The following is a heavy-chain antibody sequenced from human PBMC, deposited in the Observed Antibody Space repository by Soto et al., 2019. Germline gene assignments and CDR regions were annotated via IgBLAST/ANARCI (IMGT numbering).Heavy chain of an antibody. CDR2: INHSGST. CDR3: SRGRRWYDFWSGYSPVYYYYYCMDF. CDR1: GGSFSGYY. D-gene: IGHD3-3*01. J-gene: IGHJ6*02. Sequence: PSETLSLTCAVYGGSFSGYYWSWIRQPPGKGLEWSGEINHSGSTNYNPSLKSLVTICVDTSKNQFSLKLSSVTAADTAVYYCSRGRRWYDFWSGYSPVYYYYYCMDFWGQGTTVTVSS. V-gene: IGHV4-34*01.